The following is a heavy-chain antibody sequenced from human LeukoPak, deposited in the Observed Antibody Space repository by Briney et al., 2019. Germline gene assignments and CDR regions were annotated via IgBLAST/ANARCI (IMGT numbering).Heavy chain of an antibody. CDR3: ARLYGVVPAALDAFDI. J-gene: IGHJ3*02. CDR2: IYYSGST. CDR1: GGSISSYY. D-gene: IGHD2-2*01. Sequence: SETLSLTCTVSGGSISSYYWSWIRQPPGKGLEWIGYIYYSGSTNYNPSLKSRVTISVDTSKNQFSLKLSSVTAADTAVYYCARLYGVVPAALDAFDIWGQGTMVTVSS. V-gene: IGHV4-59*08.